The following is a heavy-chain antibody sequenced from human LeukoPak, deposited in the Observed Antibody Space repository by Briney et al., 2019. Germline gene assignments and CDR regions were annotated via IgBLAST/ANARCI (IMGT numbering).Heavy chain of an antibody. V-gene: IGHV3-21*01. CDR3: AREHSSWYGYDY. CDR1: GFTFSSYS. CDR2: ISSSSSYI. D-gene: IGHD6-13*01. J-gene: IGHJ4*02. Sequence: GGSLRLSCAASGFTFSSYSMNWVRQAPGKGLEWVSSISSSSSYIYYADSVKGRFTISRDNAKNSLYLQMNSLRAEDTAVYYCAREHSSWYGYDYWGQGTLVTVSS.